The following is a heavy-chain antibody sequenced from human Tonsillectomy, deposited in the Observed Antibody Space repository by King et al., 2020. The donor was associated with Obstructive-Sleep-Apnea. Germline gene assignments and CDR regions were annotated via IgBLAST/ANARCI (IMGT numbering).Heavy chain of an antibody. J-gene: IGHJ3*02. D-gene: IGHD6-13*01. CDR3: VTYVCGYSSSWYDRAFEI. CDR2: ISYDGGNK. V-gene: IGHV3-30*03. CDR1: GFIFSTYG. Sequence: VQLVESGGGVVQPGRSLRLSCGASGFIFSTYGMHWVRQAPGKGREWVAVISYDGGNKYYADSVKGRFTISRDNSKNTLSLQMNSLRAEDTAVYYCVTYVCGYSSSWYDRAFEIWGQGTMVTVSS.